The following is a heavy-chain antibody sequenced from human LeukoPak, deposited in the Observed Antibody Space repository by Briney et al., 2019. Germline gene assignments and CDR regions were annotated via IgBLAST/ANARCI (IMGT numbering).Heavy chain of an antibody. CDR2: INPNDGDT. D-gene: IGHD2-2*01. V-gene: IGHV1-2*02. Sequence: GASVTVSCKASGYTFTDYYMHWVRQPPGQGLEWMGWINPNDGDTYYAQKFQGRVTMTRDTSISTAHMEVSRLRSDDTAVYYCARANFLYCSSTSCLFDYWGQGTLVTVSS. CDR3: ARANFLYCSSTSCLFDY. J-gene: IGHJ4*02. CDR1: GYTFTDYY.